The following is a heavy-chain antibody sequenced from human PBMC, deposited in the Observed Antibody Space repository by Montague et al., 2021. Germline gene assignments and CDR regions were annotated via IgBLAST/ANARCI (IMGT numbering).Heavy chain of an antibody. CDR3: ARNLASAAPGAFDI. CDR1: GFSFSSYW. V-gene: IGHV3-74*01. CDR2: ITLDGSST. J-gene: IGHJ3*02. D-gene: IGHD6-13*01. Sequence: SLRLSCAASGFSFSSYWMHWVRQAPGKGLLWVSRITLDGSSTTFXDSVKGRFTTSRDNAKATLYLQMNSLRVEDTAVYNCARNLASAAPGAFDIWGQGTMVTVSS.